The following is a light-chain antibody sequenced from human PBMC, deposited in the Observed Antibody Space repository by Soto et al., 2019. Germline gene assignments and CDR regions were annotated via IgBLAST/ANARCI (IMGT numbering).Light chain of an antibody. CDR3: LQYQSYWT. V-gene: IGKV1-5*03. CDR1: QSISMQ. CDR2: QAS. J-gene: IGKJ1*01. Sequence: DIQMTQSPSTLSASVGDKDSITCRASQSISMQLAWYQQKPGKAPNLLIYQASNLETGVPSRFTGSGSGTEFTLTISSLQPDDIATYYCLQYQSYWTFGQGTKVEVK.